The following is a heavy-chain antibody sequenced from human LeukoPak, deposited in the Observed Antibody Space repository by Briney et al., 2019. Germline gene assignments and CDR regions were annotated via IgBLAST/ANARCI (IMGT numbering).Heavy chain of an antibody. Sequence: GGSLRLSCAASGFTFSDYYMSWIRQAPGKGLEWVSYISSSGSTIYYADSVKGRFTISRDNAKNSLYLQMNSLRAENMALYYCAKGVSYQLREGGAFDIWGQGTMVTVSS. V-gene: IGHV3-11*01. CDR2: ISSSGSTI. CDR1: GFTFSDYY. J-gene: IGHJ3*02. CDR3: AKGVSYQLREGGAFDI. D-gene: IGHD2-2*01.